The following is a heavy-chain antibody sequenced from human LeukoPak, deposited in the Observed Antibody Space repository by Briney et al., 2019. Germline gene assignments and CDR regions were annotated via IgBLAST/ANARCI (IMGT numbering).Heavy chain of an antibody. D-gene: IGHD2-2*01. CDR1: GGSISSYY. CDR2: IYTSGST. V-gene: IGHV4-4*07. Sequence: SETLSLTCTVSGGSISSYYWSWIRQPAGKGLEWIGRIYTSGSTNYNPSLKSRVTMSVDTSKNQFSLKLSSVTAADTAVYYCARDSLIYFGVVVPADLWGQETLVTVSS. CDR3: ARDSLIYFGVVVPADL. J-gene: IGHJ5*02.